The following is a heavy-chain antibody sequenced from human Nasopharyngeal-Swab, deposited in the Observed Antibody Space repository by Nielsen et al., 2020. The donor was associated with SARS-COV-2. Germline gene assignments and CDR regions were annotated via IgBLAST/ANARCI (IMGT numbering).Heavy chain of an antibody. CDR2: IWYDGSNK. CDR1: GFTFSSYG. J-gene: IGHJ4*02. V-gene: IGHV3-33*01. D-gene: IGHD5-18*01. CDR3: AREELWPKGGLDY. Sequence: GESLKISCAASGFTFSSYGMHWVRQAPGKGPEWVAVIWYDGSNKYYADSVKGRFTISRDNSKNTLYLQMNSLRAEDTAVYYCAREELWPKGGLDYWGQGTLVTVSS.